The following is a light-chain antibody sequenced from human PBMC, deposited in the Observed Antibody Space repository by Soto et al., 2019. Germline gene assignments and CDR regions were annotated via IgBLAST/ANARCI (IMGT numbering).Light chain of an antibody. J-gene: IGLJ2*01. CDR1: SSDVGGYNF. CDR2: EVT. Sequence: QSALTQPPSASGSPGQSVTISCTGTSSDVGGYNFVSWYQQHPGKVPKLMIYEVTKRPSGVPVRFSGSKSGNTASLTVSGLQAEDEADYYCASYAGSITLFGGGTKLTVL. CDR3: ASYAGSITL. V-gene: IGLV2-8*01.